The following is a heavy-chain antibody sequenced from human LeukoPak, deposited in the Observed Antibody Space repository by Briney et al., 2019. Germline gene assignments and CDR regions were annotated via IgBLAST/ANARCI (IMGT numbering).Heavy chain of an antibody. CDR1: GGSISSYY. V-gene: IGHV4-59*08. J-gene: IGHJ4*02. CDR3: ARSISYGDYLTPYYFDY. Sequence: SETLSLTCTVSGGSISSYYWSWIRQPPGKGLEWIGYIYYSGSTNYNPSLKSRVTISVDTSKKQFSLKLSSVTAADTAVYYCARSISYGDYLTPYYFDYWGQGTLVTVSS. CDR2: IYYSGST. D-gene: IGHD4-17*01.